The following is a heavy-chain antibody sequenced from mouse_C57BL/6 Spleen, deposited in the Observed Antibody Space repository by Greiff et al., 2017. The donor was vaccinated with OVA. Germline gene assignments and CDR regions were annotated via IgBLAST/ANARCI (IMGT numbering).Heavy chain of an antibody. D-gene: IGHD1-1*01. CDR2: ISYDGSN. Sequence: EVKLLESGPGLVKPSQSLSLTCSVTGYSITSGYYWNWIRQFPGNKLEWMGYISYDGSNNYNPSLKNRISITRDTSKNQFFLKLNSVTTEDTATYYCARSDNYGAMDYWGQGTSVTVSS. J-gene: IGHJ4*01. V-gene: IGHV3-6*01. CDR3: ARSDNYGAMDY. CDR1: GYSITSGYY.